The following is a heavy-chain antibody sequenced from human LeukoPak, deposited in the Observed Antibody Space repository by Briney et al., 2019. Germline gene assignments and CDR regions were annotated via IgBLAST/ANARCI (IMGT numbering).Heavy chain of an antibody. CDR2: ISSSSSYL. CDR1: GFTFSIYS. Sequence: ETGGSLRLSCAASGFTFSIYSMNWVRQAPGKGREWVSSISSSSSYLYYAHSVKGRFTISRDNANHSLYLQMNSLRAEDMAVYYCARDFLADYYDSSGYYSGAFDIWGQGTMVTVSS. J-gene: IGHJ3*02. CDR3: ARDFLADYYDSSGYYSGAFDI. V-gene: IGHV3-21*01. D-gene: IGHD3-22*01.